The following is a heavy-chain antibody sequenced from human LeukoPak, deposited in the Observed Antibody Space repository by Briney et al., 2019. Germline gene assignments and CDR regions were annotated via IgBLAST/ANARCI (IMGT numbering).Heavy chain of an antibody. V-gene: IGHV3-23*01. D-gene: IGHD3-22*01. CDR3: VKAGVVVIAPSKIFDY. CDR2: ISGSGGST. J-gene: IGHJ4*02. CDR1: GFTFSSYA. Sequence: PGGSLRLSCAASGFTFSSYAMSWVRQAPGKGLEWVSAISGSGGSTYYADSVKGRFTISRGNSKNTLYLQMNSLRAEDTAVYYCVKAGVVVIAPSKIFDYWGQGTLVTVSS.